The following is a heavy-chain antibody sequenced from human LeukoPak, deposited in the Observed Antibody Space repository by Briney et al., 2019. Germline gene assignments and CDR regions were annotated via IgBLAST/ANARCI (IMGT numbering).Heavy chain of an antibody. V-gene: IGHV3-23*01. Sequence: GGSLRLSCTASGFTFSSYAMSWVRQAPGKGLEWVSAISGGGGTTYYADSVKGRFTISRDNSKNTLYLQMNSLRAEDTAVYYCARARSNSLLDYWGQGTLVTVSS. CDR2: ISGGGGTT. CDR3: ARARSNSLLDY. D-gene: IGHD1-26*01. CDR1: GFTFSSYA. J-gene: IGHJ4*02.